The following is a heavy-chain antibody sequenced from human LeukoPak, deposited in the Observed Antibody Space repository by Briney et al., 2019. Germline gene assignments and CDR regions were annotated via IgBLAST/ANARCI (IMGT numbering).Heavy chain of an antibody. D-gene: IGHD3-10*01. Sequence: SETLSLTCSVSGGSISSGTYYWSWIRQLPGKGLEWIGYISNSGSTFHNPSLKSRLTISLHTSKNQFSLQLYSVTAADTAIYYCARAQAGSGGPFDYWGLGTLVTVSS. V-gene: IGHV4-31*03. CDR2: ISNSGST. CDR1: GGSISSGTYY. CDR3: ARAQAGSGGPFDY. J-gene: IGHJ4*02.